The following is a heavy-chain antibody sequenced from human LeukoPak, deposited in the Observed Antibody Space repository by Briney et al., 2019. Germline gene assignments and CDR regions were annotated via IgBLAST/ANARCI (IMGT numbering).Heavy chain of an antibody. V-gene: IGHV3-43D*04. J-gene: IGHJ1*01. Sequence: GGSLRLSCAASGFTFDDYAMHWVRQAPGKGLEWVSLISWDCGSTYYADSVKGLFTISRDNSKNSLYLQMNSLRAEDTALYYCAKPYCSSTSCYGYFQHWGQGTLVTVSS. D-gene: IGHD2-2*01. CDR2: ISWDCGST. CDR1: GFTFDDYA. CDR3: AKPYCSSTSCYGYFQH.